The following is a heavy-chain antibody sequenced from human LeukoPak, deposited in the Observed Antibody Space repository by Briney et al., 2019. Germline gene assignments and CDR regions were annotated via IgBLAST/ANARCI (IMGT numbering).Heavy chain of an antibody. Sequence: GGSLRLSCEGSGFIFSKYSMIWVRQAPGKGLEWISYISGTSRTTYFADSVKGRFSVSRDNDENLVYLQMNSLRAEDTAVYFCARVSDTGYTYAYSYFFDFWGQGTLVTVST. CDR1: GFIFSKYS. CDR2: ISGTSRTT. D-gene: IGHD5-18*01. CDR3: ARVSDTGYTYAYSYFFDF. V-gene: IGHV3-48*01. J-gene: IGHJ4*02.